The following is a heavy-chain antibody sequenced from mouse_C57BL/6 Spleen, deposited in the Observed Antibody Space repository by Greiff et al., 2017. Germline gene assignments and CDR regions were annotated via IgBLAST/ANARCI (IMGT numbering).Heavy chain of an antibody. Sequence: QVQLQQSGPELVKPGASVKLSCKASGYTFTSYDINWVKQRPGQGLEWIGWIYPRDGSTKYNEKFKGKATLTVDTSSSTAYMELHSLTSEDSAVYFCARDYYGSSFEAWFAHWGQGTLVTVSA. D-gene: IGHD1-1*01. J-gene: IGHJ3*01. V-gene: IGHV1-85*01. CDR2: IYPRDGST. CDR3: ARDYYGSSFEAWFAH. CDR1: GYTFTSYD.